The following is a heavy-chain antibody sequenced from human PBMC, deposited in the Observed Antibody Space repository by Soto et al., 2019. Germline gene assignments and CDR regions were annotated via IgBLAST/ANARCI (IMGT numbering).Heavy chain of an antibody. CDR3: ARGLDILTGYYSGAFDI. D-gene: IGHD3-9*01. Sequence: QVQLVESGGGVVQPGRSLRLSCAASGFTFSSYGMHWVRQAPGKGLEWVAVIWYDGSNKYYADSVKGRFTIPRDRSKNTLYLQMNRLRADVKAVDYCARGLDILTGYYSGAFDIWGQGTMVTVSS. CDR2: IWYDGSNK. CDR1: GFTFSSYG. J-gene: IGHJ3*02. V-gene: IGHV3-33*01.